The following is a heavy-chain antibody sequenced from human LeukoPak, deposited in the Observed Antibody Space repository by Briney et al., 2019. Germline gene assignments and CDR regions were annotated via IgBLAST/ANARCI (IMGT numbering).Heavy chain of an antibody. CDR1: GFTFDDYG. CDR2: ISSSGSTI. J-gene: IGHJ4*02. D-gene: IGHD2-2*01. Sequence: TGGSLRLSCAASGFTFDDYGMSWVRQAPGKGLEWVSYISSSGSTIYYADSVKGRFTISRDNAKNSLYLQMNSLRAEDTAVYYCTRGYCSSTSCHHFDYWGQGTLVTVSS. V-gene: IGHV3-48*03. CDR3: TRGYCSSTSCHHFDY.